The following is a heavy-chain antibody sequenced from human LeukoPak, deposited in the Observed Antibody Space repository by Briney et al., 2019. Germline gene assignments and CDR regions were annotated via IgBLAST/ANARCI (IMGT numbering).Heavy chain of an antibody. Sequence: GGSLRLSCAASGFTVSSNYMSWVRQAPGKGLEWVSSISSSSTDIYHADSMKGQFTISRDNAKNSLYLQMNSLRAEDTAVYYCARVGYCTSTSCFGRRYYYYAMDVWGQGTTVTVSS. CDR2: ISSSSTDI. CDR1: GFTVSSNY. V-gene: IGHV3-21*01. J-gene: IGHJ6*02. CDR3: ARVGYCTSTSCFGRRYYYYAMDV. D-gene: IGHD2-2*01.